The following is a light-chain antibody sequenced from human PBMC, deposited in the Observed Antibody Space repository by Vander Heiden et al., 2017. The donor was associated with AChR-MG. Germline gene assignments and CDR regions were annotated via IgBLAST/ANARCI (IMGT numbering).Light chain of an antibody. CDR3: QQYGSSPLT. V-gene: IGKV3-20*01. Sequence: EIVLTLSPGTLSLSPGERATLSCRASQSVSSSYLAWYQQKPGQAPRLLIYGASSRATGIPDRCSGSGSGTDFTLTISRLEPEDFAVYYCQQYGSSPLTFGGGTKVEIK. CDR1: QSVSSSY. J-gene: IGKJ4*01. CDR2: GAS.